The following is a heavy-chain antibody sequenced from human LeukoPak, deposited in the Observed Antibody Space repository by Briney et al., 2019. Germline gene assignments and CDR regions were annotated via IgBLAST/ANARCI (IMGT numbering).Heavy chain of an antibody. CDR2: IRYDGSNK. Sequence: PGGSLRLSCAASGFTFSSYGMHWVRQAPGKGLEWVAFIRYDGSNKYYADSVKGRFTISRDNSKNTLYLQMNSLRAEDTAVYYCAKRPAITIFGVVILPPDYWGQGTLVTVSS. D-gene: IGHD3-3*01. J-gene: IGHJ4*02. CDR1: GFTFSSYG. CDR3: AKRPAITIFGVVILPPDY. V-gene: IGHV3-30*02.